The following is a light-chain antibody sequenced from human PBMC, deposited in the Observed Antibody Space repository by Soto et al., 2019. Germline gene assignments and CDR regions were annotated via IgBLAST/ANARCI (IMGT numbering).Light chain of an antibody. CDR1: SSDVGSYNL. V-gene: IGLV2-23*03. CDR3: CSYAGSSTLVV. CDR2: EGS. Sequence: QSALTQPASVSGSPGQSITISCTGTSSDVGSYNLVSWYQQHPGKAPKLMIYEGSKRPSGVSNRFSGSKSGNTASLTISGLQAEDEADYYCCSYAGSSTLVVXGGGTKLTVL. J-gene: IGLJ2*01.